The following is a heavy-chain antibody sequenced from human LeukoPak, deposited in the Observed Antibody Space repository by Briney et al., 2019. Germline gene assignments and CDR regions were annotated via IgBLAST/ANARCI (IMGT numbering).Heavy chain of an antibody. CDR3: ARGLGDCSSTSCPVGY. J-gene: IGHJ4*02. Sequence: GGSLRLSCAASGFTFDDYGMSWVRQAPGKGLEWVSGINWNGGSTGYADSVKGRFTISRDNAENSLYLQVNSLRAEDTALYYCARGLGDCSSTSCPVGYWGQGTLVTVSS. CDR2: INWNGGST. V-gene: IGHV3-20*04. D-gene: IGHD2-2*01. CDR1: GFTFDDYG.